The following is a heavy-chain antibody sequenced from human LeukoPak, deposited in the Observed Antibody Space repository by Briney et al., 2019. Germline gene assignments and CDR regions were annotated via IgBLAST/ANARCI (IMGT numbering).Heavy chain of an antibody. Sequence: GGSLRLSCAASGFTFSDYYMSWIRQAPGKGLEWVSYISSSGSTIYYADSVKGRFTISRDNAKNSLYLQMNSLRAEDTAVYYCARDYYDSSGYYYFDYWGQGTLVTVSS. CDR1: GFTFSDYY. D-gene: IGHD3-22*01. CDR2: ISSSGSTI. V-gene: IGHV3-11*04. J-gene: IGHJ4*02. CDR3: ARDYYDSSGYYYFDY.